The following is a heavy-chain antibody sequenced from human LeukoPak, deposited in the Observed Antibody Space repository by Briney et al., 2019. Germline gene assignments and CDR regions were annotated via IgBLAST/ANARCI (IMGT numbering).Heavy chain of an antibody. CDR3: ARGDQLRLGGLSLPNFDY. CDR1: GYTFTGYY. J-gene: IGHJ4*02. CDR2: INPNSGGT. D-gene: IGHD3-16*02. Sequence: ASVKVSCKASGYTFTGYYMHWVRLAPGQGLEWMGWINPNSGGTNYAQKFQGRVTMTRDTSISTAYMELSRLTSDDTAMYYCARGDQLRLGGLSLPNFDYWGQGTLVTVSS. V-gene: IGHV1-2*02.